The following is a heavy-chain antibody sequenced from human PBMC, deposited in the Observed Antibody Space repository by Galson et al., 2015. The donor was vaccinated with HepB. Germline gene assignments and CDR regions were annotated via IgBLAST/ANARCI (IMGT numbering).Heavy chain of an antibody. V-gene: IGHV3-21*01. CDR2: ISSSSSYI. CDR3: ARDKDYGDYSPDY. Sequence: SLRLSCAASGFTFSSYSMNWVRQAPGKGLEWVSSISSSSSYIYYADSVKGRFTISRDNAKNSLYLQMNSLRAEDTAVYYCARDKDYGDYSPDYWGQGTLVTVSS. J-gene: IGHJ4*02. D-gene: IGHD4-17*01. CDR1: GFTFSSYS.